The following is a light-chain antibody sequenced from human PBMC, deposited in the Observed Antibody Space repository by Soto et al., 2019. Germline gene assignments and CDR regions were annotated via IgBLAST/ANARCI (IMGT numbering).Light chain of an antibody. J-gene: IGLJ2*01. V-gene: IGLV2-8*01. CDR1: SSDVGVYNY. Sequence: QSALTQPPSASGSPGQSLTISCTGTSSDVGVYNYVSWYQQHPGKAPKLMIYEVSKRPSGVPDRFSGSKSGTTASLTVSGLQAEDEADYYCSSFAGNNNLVFGGGTKLTVL. CDR3: SSFAGNNNLV. CDR2: EVS.